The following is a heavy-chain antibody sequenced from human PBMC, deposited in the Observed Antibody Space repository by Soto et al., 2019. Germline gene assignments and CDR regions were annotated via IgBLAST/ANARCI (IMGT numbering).Heavy chain of an antibody. CDR2: ISYDGSNK. CDR1: GFTFSSYG. CDR3: AKDYYDSSGYGKVFDY. Sequence: GGSLRLSCAASGFTFSSYGMHWVRQAPGKGLEWVAVISYDGSNKYYADSVKGRFTISRDNSKNTLYLQMNSLRAEDTAVYYCAKDYYDSSGYGKVFDYWGQGTLVTVSS. J-gene: IGHJ4*02. V-gene: IGHV3-30*18. D-gene: IGHD3-22*01.